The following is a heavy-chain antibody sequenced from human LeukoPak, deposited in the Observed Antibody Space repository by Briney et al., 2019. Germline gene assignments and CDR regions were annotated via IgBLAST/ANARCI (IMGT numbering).Heavy chain of an antibody. CDR2: IHSDGSST. V-gene: IGHV3-74*01. D-gene: IGHD6-13*01. CDR1: GFTFTKYW. J-gene: IGHJ4*02. Sequence: GGALRLSCAASGFTFTKYWLHWVRQAPGKGLVWVSRIHSDGSSTNYADSVTGRFTISRDNAKNTLYLQMNSLRAEDTAVYYCARVDAAAGIIFDSWGQRTLVTVSS. CDR3: ARVDAAAGIIFDS.